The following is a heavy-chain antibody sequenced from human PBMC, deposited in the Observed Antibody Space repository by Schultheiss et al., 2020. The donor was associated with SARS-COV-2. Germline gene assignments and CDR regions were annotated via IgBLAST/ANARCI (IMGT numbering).Heavy chain of an antibody. D-gene: IGHD4-17*01. CDR3: ARVCGRTTVTGLSWFDP. Sequence: SETLSLTCTVSGGSISSGGYYWSWIRQPPGKGLEWIGEINHSGSTNYNPSLKSRVTISVDTSKNQFSLKLSSVTAADTAVYYCARVCGRTTVTGLSWFDPWGQGTLVTVSS. J-gene: IGHJ5*02. V-gene: IGHV4-39*07. CDR1: GGSISSGGYY. CDR2: INHSGST.